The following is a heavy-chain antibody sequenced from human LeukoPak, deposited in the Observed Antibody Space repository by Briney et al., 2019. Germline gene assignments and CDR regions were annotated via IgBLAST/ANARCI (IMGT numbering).Heavy chain of an antibody. CDR1: GFTFSSYA. J-gene: IGHJ4*02. Sequence: PGGSLRLSCAASGFTFSSYAMSWVRRAPGKGLEWVSAISGSGGSTYYADSVKGRFTISRDNSKNTLYLQMNSLGAEDTAVYYCARRLRRNYFDYWGQGTLVTVSS. D-gene: IGHD4-17*01. CDR3: ARRLRRNYFDY. V-gene: IGHV3-23*01. CDR2: ISGSGGST.